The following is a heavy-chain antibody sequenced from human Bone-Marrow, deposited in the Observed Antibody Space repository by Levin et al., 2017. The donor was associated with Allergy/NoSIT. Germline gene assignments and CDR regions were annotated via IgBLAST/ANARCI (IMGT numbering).Heavy chain of an antibody. CDR2: IYWDDDK. CDR1: GFSLSTSGVG. CDR3: ALTFYYYDSSGYRPFDY. D-gene: IGHD3-22*01. V-gene: IGHV2-5*02. J-gene: IGHJ4*02. Sequence: SGPTLVKPTQTLTLTCTFSGFSLSTSGVGVGWIRQPPGKALEWLALIYWDDDKRYSPSLKSRLTITKDTSKNQVVLTMTNMDPVDTATYYCALTFYYYDSSGYRPFDYWGQGTLVTVSS.